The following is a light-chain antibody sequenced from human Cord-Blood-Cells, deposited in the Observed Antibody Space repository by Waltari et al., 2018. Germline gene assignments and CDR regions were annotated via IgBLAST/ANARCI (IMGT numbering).Light chain of an antibody. Sequence: DIQMTQSPSSLSASVRYIVTITCRESQSISSYLNWYQQKPGKAPKLLIYAESSLQSGVPSRFSGSGSGTDFTLTISSLQHEDFETYYCQQSYSTTFGQGTKLEIK. V-gene: IGKV1-39*01. J-gene: IGKJ2*01. CDR2: AES. CDR1: QSISSY. CDR3: QQSYSTT.